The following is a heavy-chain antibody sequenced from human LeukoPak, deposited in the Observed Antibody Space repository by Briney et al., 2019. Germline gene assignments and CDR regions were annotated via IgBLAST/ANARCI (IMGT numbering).Heavy chain of an antibody. V-gene: IGHV1-18*01. CDR2: ISAYNGNT. D-gene: IGHD3-10*01. J-gene: IGHJ6*02. Sequence: ASVKVSCKASGYTFTSYGISWVRQAPGQGLEWMEWISAYNGNTNYAQKLQGRVTMTTDTSTSTAYMELRSLRSDDTAVYYCARATRITMVRGVIITSSLDVWGQGTTVTVSS. CDR1: GYTFTSYG. CDR3: ARATRITMVRGVIITSSLDV.